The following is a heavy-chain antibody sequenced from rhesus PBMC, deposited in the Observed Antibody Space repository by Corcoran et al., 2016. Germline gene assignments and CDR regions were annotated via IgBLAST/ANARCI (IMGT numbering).Heavy chain of an antibody. Sequence: QVQLQESGPGLVKPSETLSLTCAVSGGSISDDYYWSWIRQPPGKGPEWIGYIYGSGGGPNYNPSLKNRVTISIDTSKNQFSLKLSSVTAADTAVYYCARDLAQYSSSSDYFDYWGQGVLVTVSS. CDR3: ARDLAQYSSSSDYFDY. D-gene: IGHD6-43*01. CDR2: IYGSGGGP. V-gene: IGHV4-106*01. CDR1: GGSISDDYY. J-gene: IGHJ4*01.